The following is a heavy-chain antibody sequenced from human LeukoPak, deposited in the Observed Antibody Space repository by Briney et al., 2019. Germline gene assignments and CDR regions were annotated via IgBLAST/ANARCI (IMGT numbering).Heavy chain of an antibody. Sequence: PSETLSLTCTVSGGSTTSYFWSWIRQPAGKGLEWIGRIYSSGSTNYNPSLKSRVTMSVDTSKNQFSLKLSPVTAADTAVYYCARMSYNSGSYSAWGRGTLVTVSS. CDR3: ARMSYNSGSYSA. V-gene: IGHV4-4*07. CDR1: GGSTTSYF. J-gene: IGHJ5*02. CDR2: IYSSGST. D-gene: IGHD3-10*01.